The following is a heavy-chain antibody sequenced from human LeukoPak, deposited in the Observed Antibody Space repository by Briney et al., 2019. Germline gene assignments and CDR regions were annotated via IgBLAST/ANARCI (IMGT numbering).Heavy chain of an antibody. CDR3: ARVLATRGIYYMDV. Sequence: GGSLRLSCAASGFTFSSYWMSWVRQAPGKGLEWVANIKQDGSEKYYVDSVKGRFTISRENAKNSLYLQMNSLRAEDTAVYYCARVLATRGIYYMDVWGKGTTVTVSS. V-gene: IGHV3-7*01. J-gene: IGHJ6*03. CDR2: IKQDGSEK. D-gene: IGHD1-26*01. CDR1: GFTFSSYW.